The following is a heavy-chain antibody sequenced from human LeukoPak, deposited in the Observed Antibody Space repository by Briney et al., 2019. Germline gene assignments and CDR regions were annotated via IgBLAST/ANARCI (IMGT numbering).Heavy chain of an antibody. J-gene: IGHJ4*02. Sequence: SETLSLTCTVSNVSISSTNSYWGWIRQPPGKGLEWIGSIYYGANTYYNPSLKSRITMSVDTSRNQFSLRLSSVTAADTAVYYCARHGQWLLRNFWGQGTLVIVSS. V-gene: IGHV4-39*01. CDR3: ARHGQWLLRNF. D-gene: IGHD6-19*01. CDR2: IYYGANT. CDR1: NVSISSTNSY.